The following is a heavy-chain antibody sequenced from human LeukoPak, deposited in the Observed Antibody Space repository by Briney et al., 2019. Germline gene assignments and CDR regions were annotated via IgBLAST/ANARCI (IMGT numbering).Heavy chain of an antibody. J-gene: IGHJ4*02. D-gene: IGHD2-21*01. V-gene: IGHV4-59*08. CDR1: GNSITSDF. CDR3: ARLDCLSDECYNY. CDR2: INYSGRS. Sequence: SETLSLTCIVSGNSITSDFWSWIRNSPRQGMEWIGYINYSGRSEYDPYLTRQITISVDRYRTRISLNMRSVTAAAMAVYYCARLDCLSDECYNYWAVGALVTVSS.